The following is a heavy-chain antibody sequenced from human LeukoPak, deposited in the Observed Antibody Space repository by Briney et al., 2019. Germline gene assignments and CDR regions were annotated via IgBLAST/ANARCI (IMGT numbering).Heavy chain of an antibody. V-gene: IGHV3-7*01. D-gene: IGHD3-22*01. J-gene: IGHJ4*02. Sequence: GGSLRLXCAASGFTFSSYGMRWVRQAPGKALEWVANIKQDRSERYYVDSVKGRFTISSDNANNSLYLQMNSLTAEDTAVYYCARSFFGPLWDSSGYYSYFDYWGQGTLVTVSS. CDR2: IKQDRSER. CDR1: GFTFSSYG. CDR3: ARSFFGPLWDSSGYYSYFDY.